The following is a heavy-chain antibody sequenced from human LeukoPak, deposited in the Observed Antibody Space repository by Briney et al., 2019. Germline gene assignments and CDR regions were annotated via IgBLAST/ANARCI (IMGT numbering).Heavy chain of an antibody. CDR2: ISYDGSNK. J-gene: IGHJ3*02. CDR3: ARDRREYSSSSVAFDI. D-gene: IGHD6-6*01. V-gene: IGHV3-30-3*01. Sequence: PGGSLRLSCAASGFTFSSYAMHWVRQAPGKGLEWVAVISYDGSNKYYADSVKGRFTISRDNSKNTLYLQMNSLRAEDTAVYYCARDRREYSSSSVAFDIWGQGTMVTVSS. CDR1: GFTFSSYA.